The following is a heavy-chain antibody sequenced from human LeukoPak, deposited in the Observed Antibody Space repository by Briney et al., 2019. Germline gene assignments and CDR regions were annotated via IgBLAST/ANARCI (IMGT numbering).Heavy chain of an antibody. D-gene: IGHD2-15*01. CDR1: KFTFSNYA. Sequence: TGGSLRPSCAASKFTFSNYAMSWVRQAPGKGLEWVSSVSSSGTNTYYADSVKGRFTISRDNSKNTLYLQMNNLRAEDTAVYYCAKGLPSAWYCFDFWGQGTLATVFS. CDR2: VSSSGTNT. V-gene: IGHV3-23*01. CDR3: AKGLPSAWYCFDF. J-gene: IGHJ4*02.